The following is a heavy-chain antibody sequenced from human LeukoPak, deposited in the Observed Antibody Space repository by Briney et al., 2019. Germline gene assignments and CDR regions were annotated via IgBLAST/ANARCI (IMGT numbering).Heavy chain of an antibody. CDR3: AKDRRAGSYDY. CDR2: ISGSGGNT. CDR1: GFTVSSNY. Sequence: GGSLRLSCAASGFTVSSNYMTWVRQAPGKGLEWVSAISGSGGNTYYADSVKGRFTISRDNSKNTLYLQMNSLRAEDTAVYYCAKDRRAGSYDYWGQGTLVTVSS. J-gene: IGHJ4*02. D-gene: IGHD3-10*01. V-gene: IGHV3-23*01.